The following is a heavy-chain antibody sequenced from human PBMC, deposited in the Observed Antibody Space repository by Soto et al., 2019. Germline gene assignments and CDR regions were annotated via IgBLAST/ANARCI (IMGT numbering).Heavy chain of an antibody. Sequence: ELQLLESGGGLVQPGGSLILSCAASGFTFSSYAMSWVRQAPEKGLEWVSTISGGGDNTYYADSVKGRFTISRDNSKNTLYLQMNSLRAEDTAVYYCAKDRGATGTTVRFDPWGQGTLVTVSS. CDR2: ISGGGDNT. V-gene: IGHV3-23*01. D-gene: IGHD1-7*01. CDR3: AKDRGATGTTVRFDP. J-gene: IGHJ5*02. CDR1: GFTFSSYA.